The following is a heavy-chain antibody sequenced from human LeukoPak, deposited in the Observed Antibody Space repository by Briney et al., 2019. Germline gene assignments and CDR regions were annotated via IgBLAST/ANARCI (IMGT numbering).Heavy chain of an antibody. CDR3: ASGNYYDSSGYPPFDY. Sequence: SVKVSCKASGYTFTSYGISWVRQAPGQGLEWMGGIIPISGTANYAQKFQGRVTITTDESTSTAYMELSSLRSEDTAVYYCASGNYYDSSGYPPFDYWGQGTLVTVSS. CDR2: IIPISGTA. J-gene: IGHJ4*02. D-gene: IGHD3-22*01. V-gene: IGHV1-69*05. CDR1: GYTFTSYG.